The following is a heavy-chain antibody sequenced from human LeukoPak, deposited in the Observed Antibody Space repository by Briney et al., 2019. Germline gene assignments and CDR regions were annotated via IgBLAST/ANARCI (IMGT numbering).Heavy chain of an antibody. D-gene: IGHD3-22*01. CDR1: GYTFTGYY. CDR3: ARTDYYDSRGYYYAPGGFDY. V-gene: IGHV1-2*02. Sequence: ASVKVSCKASGYTFTGYYMHWVRQAPGQGLEWMGWINPNSGGTNYAQKFQGRVTMTRDTSISTAYMELSRLRSDDTAVYYCARTDYYDSRGYYYAPGGFDYWGQGTLVTVSS. J-gene: IGHJ4*02. CDR2: INPNSGGT.